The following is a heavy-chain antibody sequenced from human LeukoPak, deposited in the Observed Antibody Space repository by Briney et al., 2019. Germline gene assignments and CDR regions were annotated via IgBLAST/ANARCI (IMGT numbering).Heavy chain of an antibody. J-gene: IGHJ4*02. CDR2: IYHSGST. CDR3: ARDDTGVIRGIRFHY. V-gene: IGHV4-4*02. D-gene: IGHD3-10*01. Sequence: SETLSLTCAVSGASISSGYWWSWGRQPPGKGLEWIGEIYHSGSTNHNPSLKSRVTISVDKSKSQFSLNLSPVTAADTAVYYCARDDTGVIRGIRFHYWGQGTLVTVSS. CDR1: GASISSGYW.